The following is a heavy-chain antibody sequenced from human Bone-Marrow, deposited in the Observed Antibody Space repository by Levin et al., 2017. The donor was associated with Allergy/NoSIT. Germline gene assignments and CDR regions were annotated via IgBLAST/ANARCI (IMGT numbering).Heavy chain of an antibody. CDR2: IQNSGST. J-gene: IGHJ5*02. Sequence: MSSETLSLTCTVSGDSISDSYWTWIRQPPGQGLEWIGHIQNSGSTYYNPSLESRVAISVDTSKNQVSLRLNSVTATDTAVYFCARLTECFGGACYSYGWLDPWGQGILVTVSS. CDR3: ARLTECFGGACYSYGWLDP. V-gene: IGHV4-59*08. CDR1: GDSISDSY. D-gene: IGHD2-15*01.